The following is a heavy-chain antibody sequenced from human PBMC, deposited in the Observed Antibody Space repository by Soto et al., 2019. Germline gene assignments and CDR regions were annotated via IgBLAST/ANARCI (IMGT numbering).Heavy chain of an antibody. CDR2: FDPEDGET. J-gene: IGHJ4*02. V-gene: IGHV1-24*01. Sequence: QVQLVQSGAEVKKPGASVKVSCKVSGYTLTELSMHWVRQAPGKGLEWMGGFDPEDGETIYAQKFQGRVTMTEDTSTDTAYMELSSLRSEDTAVYYCAATTIHYDYVWGSYRRAAAQGCDWGQGTLVTVSS. CDR3: AATTIHYDYVWGSYRRAAAQGCD. D-gene: IGHD3-16*02. CDR1: GYTLTELS.